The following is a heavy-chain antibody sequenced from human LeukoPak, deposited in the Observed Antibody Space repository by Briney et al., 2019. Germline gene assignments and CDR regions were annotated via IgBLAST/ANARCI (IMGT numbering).Heavy chain of an antibody. CDR1: GYSFTTYW. J-gene: IGHJ3*02. CDR2: IYPGDSDT. D-gene: IGHD6-25*01. Sequence: GESLKISCKGSGYSFTTYWIDWVRQMPGKGLEWMGIIYPGDSDTRYSPSFQGQVTISADKSISTAYLQWSSLKASDTAMYYCARRGIAAAVLIDAFDIWGQGTMVTVSS. CDR3: ARRGIAAAVLIDAFDI. V-gene: IGHV5-51*01.